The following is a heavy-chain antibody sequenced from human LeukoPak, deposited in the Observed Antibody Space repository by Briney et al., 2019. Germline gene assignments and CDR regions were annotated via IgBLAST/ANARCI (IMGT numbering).Heavy chain of an antibody. Sequence: PSETLSLTCAVSGGSISSGSYSWSWIRQPPGKGLEWIGYISHSGNTYYNPSLKSRVTISVDTSKNQFSLKLSSVTAADTAVYYCAGSATYSSSPGGLDYWGQGTLVTVSS. CDR3: AGSATYSSSPGGLDY. V-gene: IGHV4-30-2*01. CDR1: GGSISSGSYS. J-gene: IGHJ4*02. D-gene: IGHD6-13*01. CDR2: ISHSGNT.